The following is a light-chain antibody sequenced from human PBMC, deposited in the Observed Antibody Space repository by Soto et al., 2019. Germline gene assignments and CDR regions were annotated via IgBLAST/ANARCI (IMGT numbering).Light chain of an antibody. V-gene: IGKV1-17*01. CDR2: TTS. CDR1: QDIRHD. Sequence: DIQMTQSPSSLSASVGDRGTITCRASQDIRHDLTWYQQTQGKAPKRXIYTTSSLQSGVPPRFSGSGAGATCTLTISSLQPEDVATYYCLRNNSYTVTFGQGTQVDIK. J-gene: IGKJ1*01. CDR3: LRNNSYTVT.